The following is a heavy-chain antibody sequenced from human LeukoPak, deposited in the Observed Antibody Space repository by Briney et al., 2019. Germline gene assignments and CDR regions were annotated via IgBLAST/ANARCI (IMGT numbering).Heavy chain of an antibody. CDR1: GFSFSDFY. CDR2: IGTRSNPI. V-gene: IGHV3-11*01. CDR3: AREARGSGRDFDY. J-gene: IGHJ4*02. Sequence: NPGGSLRLSCAASGFSFSDFYMSWIRQAPGMGPEWISYIGTRSNPIYYADSVKGRFTISRDDAKNSLYLQMNSLRDEDTAVYFCAREARGSGRDFDYWGQGILVTVSS. D-gene: IGHD1-26*01.